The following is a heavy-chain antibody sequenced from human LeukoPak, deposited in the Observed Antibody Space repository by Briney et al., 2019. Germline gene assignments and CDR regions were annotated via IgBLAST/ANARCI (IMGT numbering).Heavy chain of an antibody. J-gene: IGHJ4*02. D-gene: IGHD4-17*01. CDR2: IYCTGTT. CDR3: AREKNYGDYGTY. CDR1: GGSINSCDYN. V-gene: IGHV4-30-4*08. Sequence: SETLSLTCSVSGGSINSCDYNWSWIRQPPWNGLEWIGFIYCTGTTYHNPSLKSQVTISVDTSKNQFSLNLSPVTVADTAVYYCAREKNYGDYGTYWGQGTLVTVSS.